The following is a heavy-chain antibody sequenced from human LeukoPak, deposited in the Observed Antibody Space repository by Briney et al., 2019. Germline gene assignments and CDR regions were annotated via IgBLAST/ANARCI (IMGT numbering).Heavy chain of an antibody. Sequence: GGSLRLSCAASGFTFSSYAMSWVRQAPGKGLEWVSAISGSGGSTYYADSVKGRFTISRDNSKNTLYLQMNSLRAEDTAVYYCARTEKAYYYDSSGYTDFDYWGQGTLVTVSS. CDR1: GFTFSSYA. CDR2: ISGSGGST. D-gene: IGHD3-22*01. CDR3: ARTEKAYYYDSSGYTDFDY. V-gene: IGHV3-23*01. J-gene: IGHJ4*02.